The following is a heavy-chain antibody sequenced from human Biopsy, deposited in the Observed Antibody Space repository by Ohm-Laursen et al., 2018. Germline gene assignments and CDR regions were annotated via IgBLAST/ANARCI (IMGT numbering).Heavy chain of an antibody. V-gene: IGHV4-34*01. Sequence: SETLSLTCVVDGESFNGYYWSWIRQTPGKGLEWIGEINHSGRTNYNPSLKSRVTISVDTSKNQFSLKVRSVTAADTAVYYCVRGVDYYDPYHYYALDVWGQGTTVTVSS. J-gene: IGHJ6*02. CDR2: INHSGRT. D-gene: IGHD3-22*01. CDR1: GESFNGYY. CDR3: VRGVDYYDPYHYYALDV.